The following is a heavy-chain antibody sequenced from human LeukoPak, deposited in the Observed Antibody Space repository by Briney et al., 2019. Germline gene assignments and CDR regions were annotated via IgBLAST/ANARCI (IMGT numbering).Heavy chain of an antibody. D-gene: IGHD6-13*01. CDR1: GFTFTSSA. Sequence: SVKVSCKASGFTFTSSAMQWVRQARGQRLEWIGWIVVGSGNTNYAQKFQERVTIHRDMSTSTAYMELSSLRSEDTAVYYCAAGAAAGTMGDYWGQGTLVTVSS. CDR3: AAGAAAGTMGDY. J-gene: IGHJ4*02. CDR2: IVVGSGNT. V-gene: IGHV1-58*02.